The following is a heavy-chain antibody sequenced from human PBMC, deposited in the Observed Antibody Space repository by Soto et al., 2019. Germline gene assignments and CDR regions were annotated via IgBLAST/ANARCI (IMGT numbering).Heavy chain of an antibody. D-gene: IGHD2-21*01. J-gene: IGHJ5*02. CDR3: ARDRRWLSRGPNNWFDP. Sequence: WIWIRQPPGKGLEWLGYIYYDGTTYYNPSLKSRLTMSIDTSKNQFSLKLNSLTAADTAVYYCARDRRWLSRGPNNWFDPWGQGTLVTVSS. CDR2: IYYDGTT. V-gene: IGHV4-30-4*01.